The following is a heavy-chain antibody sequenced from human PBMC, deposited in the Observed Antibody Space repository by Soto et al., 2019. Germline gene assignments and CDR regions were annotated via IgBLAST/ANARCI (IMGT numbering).Heavy chain of an antibody. CDR1: SGSISTANW. Sequence: QVPLQESGPRLVRPSATLSLTCTVSSGSISTANWWSWVRQPPGRGLEWIGEIYHSGSTNYNLSLKSRVTLSVDKSKNQFSLSLTSVTAADTAIYYCARRGGGVVLAATTPFDYWGQGTLVTVSS. V-gene: IGHV4-4*02. CDR2: IYHSGST. CDR3: ARRGGGVVLAATTPFDY. D-gene: IGHD2-15*01. J-gene: IGHJ4*02.